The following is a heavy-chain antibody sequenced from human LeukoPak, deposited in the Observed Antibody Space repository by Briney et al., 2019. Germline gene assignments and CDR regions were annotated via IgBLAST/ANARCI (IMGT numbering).Heavy chain of an antibody. CDR3: ARASKTYYYYYMDV. CDR1: GYTFTGYD. J-gene: IGHJ6*03. Sequence: ASVKVSCKASGYTFTGYDINWVRQATGQGLEWMGWMNPNSGNTGYAQKFQGRVTMTRNTSISTAYMELSSLRSEDTAVYYCARASKTYYYYYMDVWAKGPRSPSP. V-gene: IGHV1-8*01. CDR2: MNPNSGNT.